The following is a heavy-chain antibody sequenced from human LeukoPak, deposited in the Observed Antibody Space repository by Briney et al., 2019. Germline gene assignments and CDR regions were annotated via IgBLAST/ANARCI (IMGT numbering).Heavy chain of an antibody. D-gene: IGHD1-7*01. V-gene: IGHV3-11*04. Sequence: PGGSLRLSCAASGFTFSDYYMSWIRQAPGKGLEWVSYISTSGSTIYYADSVKGRFTISRDNAKNSLYLQMNSLRAEDTAVYYCARAENNWNYVLDYWGQGTLVTVSS. CDR2: ISTSGSTI. CDR1: GFTFSDYY. CDR3: ARAENNWNYVLDY. J-gene: IGHJ4*02.